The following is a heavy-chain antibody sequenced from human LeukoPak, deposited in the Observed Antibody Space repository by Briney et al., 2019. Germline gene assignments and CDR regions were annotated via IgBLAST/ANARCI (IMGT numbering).Heavy chain of an antibody. CDR1: GFTFSSYE. V-gene: IGHV3-48*03. CDR3: ARVGLQYNWFDP. CDR2: ISSSGSTI. Sequence: QAGGSLRLSCAASGFTFSSYEMNWVRQAPGKGLEWVSYISSSGSTIYYADSVKGRFTISRDNAKNSLYLQMNSLRAEDTAVYYCARVGLQYNWFDPWGQGTLATVSS. D-gene: IGHD3-16*01. J-gene: IGHJ5*02.